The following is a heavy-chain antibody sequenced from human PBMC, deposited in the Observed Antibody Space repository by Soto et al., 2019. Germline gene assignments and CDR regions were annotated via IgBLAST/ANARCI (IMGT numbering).Heavy chain of an antibody. CDR3: ARHFSPLAVAGTFDY. CDR1: GYSFTSYW. V-gene: IGHV5-51*01. CDR2: IYPGDSDT. D-gene: IGHD6-19*01. J-gene: IGHJ4*02. Sequence: PGESLKISCKGSGYSFTSYWIGWVRQMPGKGLEWMGIIYPGDSDTRYSPSFQGQVTISADKSISTAYLQWSSLKASDTAMYYCARHFSPLAVAGTFDYWGQGTLVTVSS.